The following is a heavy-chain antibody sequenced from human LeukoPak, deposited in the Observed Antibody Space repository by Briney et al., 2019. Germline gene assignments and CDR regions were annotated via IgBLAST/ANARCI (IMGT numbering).Heavy chain of an antibody. D-gene: IGHD6-6*01. J-gene: IGHJ4*02. CDR1: GGSISSHY. CDR2: IYYSGST. CDR3: ARSTYSSSSNVDFDY. V-gene: IGHV4-59*11. Sequence: SETLSLTCTVSGGSISSHYWSWIRQPPGKGLEWIGYIYYSGSTNYNPSLKSRVTISVDTSKNQFSLKLSSVTAADTAVYYCARSTYSSSSNVDFDYWGQGTLVTVSS.